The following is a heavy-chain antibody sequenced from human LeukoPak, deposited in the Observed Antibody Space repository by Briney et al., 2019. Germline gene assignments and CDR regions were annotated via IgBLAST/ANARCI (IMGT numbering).Heavy chain of an antibody. Sequence: SETLSLTCNVSGVSISSSSYYWGWIRQPPGKGLEWIGSIYYSGNTYYNASLKSQVSISIDTSKNQFSLRLTSVTAADTALYYCARQTGSGLFILPGGQGTLVTVSS. CDR3: ARQTGSGLFILP. D-gene: IGHD3/OR15-3a*01. J-gene: IGHJ4*02. CDR2: IYYSGNT. CDR1: GVSISSSSYY. V-gene: IGHV4-39*01.